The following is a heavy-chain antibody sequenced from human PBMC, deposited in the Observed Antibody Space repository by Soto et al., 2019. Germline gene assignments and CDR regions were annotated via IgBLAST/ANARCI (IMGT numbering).Heavy chain of an antibody. CDR1: GYTFTSYG. CDR3: AREMVRGVGSDY. J-gene: IGHJ4*02. Sequence: ASVKVSCKASGYTFTSYGISWVRQAPGQGLEWMGWISTYNGNTKYAQKLQGRVTMTTDTSTSTAYMELRSLRSDDTAVFYCAREMVRGVGSDYWGQGTLVXSPQ. V-gene: IGHV1-18*01. CDR2: ISTYNGNT. D-gene: IGHD3-10*01.